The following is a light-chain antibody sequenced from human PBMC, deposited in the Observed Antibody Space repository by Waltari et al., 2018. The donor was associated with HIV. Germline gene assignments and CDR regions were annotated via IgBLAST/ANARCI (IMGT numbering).Light chain of an antibody. J-gene: IGLJ3*02. CDR3: QSADSSGTWV. V-gene: IGLV3-25*03. CDR1: ALPKQY. Sequence: SYELTQPPSVSVSPGQTARNTCPGDALPKQYAYWYHQKPGQAPVLVIYKDTGRPSGIPERFSGSSSGTTVTLTISGVQAEDEADYYCQSADSSGTWVFGGGTKLTVL. CDR2: KDT.